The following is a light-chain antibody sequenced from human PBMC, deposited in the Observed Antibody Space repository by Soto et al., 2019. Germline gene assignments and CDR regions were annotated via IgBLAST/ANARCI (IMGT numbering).Light chain of an antibody. CDR3: QSYDSSLSANYV. CDR1: SSNIGAGSD. Sequence: QSVLTQPPSVSGAPGQRVTISCTGSSSNIGAGSDVHWYQQLPGTAPRLLIYNNNNRPSGVPDRFSGSKSDTSASLAITGLQPEDEADYYCQSYDSSLSANYVFGTGTKSPS. J-gene: IGLJ1*01. CDR2: NNN. V-gene: IGLV1-40*01.